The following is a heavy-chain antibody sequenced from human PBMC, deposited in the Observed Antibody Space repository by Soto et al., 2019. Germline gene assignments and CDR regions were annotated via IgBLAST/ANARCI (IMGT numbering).Heavy chain of an antibody. V-gene: IGHV4-31*03. D-gene: IGHD6-6*01. CDR1: GGSIGRGGYY. Sequence: TLSLTCTVSGGSIGRGGYYWTWIRQHPGKGLEWIGYNYYSGITYYNPSLKSRVTISLDTSKNQFSLKLSSVTAADTAVYYCARGSSIAGLYYGMDVWGQGTTVTVSS. J-gene: IGHJ6*02. CDR2: NYYSGIT. CDR3: ARGSSIAGLYYGMDV.